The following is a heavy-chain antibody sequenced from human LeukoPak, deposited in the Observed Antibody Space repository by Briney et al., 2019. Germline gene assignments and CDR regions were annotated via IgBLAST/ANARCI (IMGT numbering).Heavy chain of an antibody. V-gene: IGHV3-11*04. Sequence: GGSLRLSCVASGFTFSDYNMRWIRQAPGKGLEWVSSISRSGSTKYYADSVKGRFTISRDNSKNTLYLQMNSLRAEDTAVYYCAKDPAPVRDYYYYMDVWGKGTTVTISS. D-gene: IGHD6-19*01. CDR1: GFTFSDYN. J-gene: IGHJ6*03. CDR3: AKDPAPVRDYYYYMDV. CDR2: ISRSGSTK.